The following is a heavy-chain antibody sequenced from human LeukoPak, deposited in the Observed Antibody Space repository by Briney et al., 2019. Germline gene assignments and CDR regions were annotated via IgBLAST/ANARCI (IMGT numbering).Heavy chain of an antibody. D-gene: IGHD3-9*01. V-gene: IGHV3-64*01. CDR3: ARAGYSDAFDI. J-gene: IGHJ3*02. CDR1: GFTFSSYA. Sequence: TGGSLRLSCAVSGFTFSSYAMHWVRQAPGKGLEYVSAISSNGGSTYYANSVKGRFTISRDNSKNTLYLQTGSLRAEDMAVYYCARAGYSDAFDIWGQGTMVTVSS. CDR2: ISSNGGST.